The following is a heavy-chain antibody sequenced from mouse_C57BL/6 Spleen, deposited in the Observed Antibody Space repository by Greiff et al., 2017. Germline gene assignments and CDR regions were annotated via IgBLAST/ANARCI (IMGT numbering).Heavy chain of an antibody. CDR3: ARVGYYYGSSYEWYFDV. CDR2: ITYDGSN. Sequence: VQLKESGPGLVKPSQSLSLTCSVTGYSITSGYYWNWIRQFPGNKLGWMGYITYDGSNNYNPSFKNRTSITPDTSKIQFFLKLNSVTTEDTATDYCARVGYYYGSSYEWYFDVWGTGTTVTVSS. V-gene: IGHV3-6*01. J-gene: IGHJ1*03. CDR1: GYSITSGYY. D-gene: IGHD1-1*01.